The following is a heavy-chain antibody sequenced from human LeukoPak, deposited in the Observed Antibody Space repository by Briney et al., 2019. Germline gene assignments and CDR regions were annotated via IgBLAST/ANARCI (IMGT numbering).Heavy chain of an antibody. CDR1: GGTFTSYG. J-gene: IGHJ4*02. D-gene: IGHD5/OR15-5a*01. V-gene: IGHV1-8*03. Sequence: ASVKVSCKASGGTFTSYGINWVRQATGQGLEWMAWMNPNSGYTGYAQKFQGRVTLTRDTSITTAFMELSSLRSEDTAVYYCARSLGEDLEAPSVWGQGTLVTVSS. CDR2: MNPNSGYT. CDR3: ARSLGEDLEAPSV.